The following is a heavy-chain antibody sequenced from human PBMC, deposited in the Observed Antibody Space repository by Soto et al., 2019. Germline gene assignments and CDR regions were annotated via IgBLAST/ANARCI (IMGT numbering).Heavy chain of an antibody. D-gene: IGHD1-26*01. J-gene: IGHJ5*02. CDR2: IYESGRT. Sequence: SETLSLTCIVSGASISTGGYSWSWIRQPPGKGPEWIGYIYESGRTYYKPSLKSRASISMDKSRNQLSVRLTSVTAADTAVYFCARGDRYSGSFSDYFDPWGQGTLVTVSS. CDR3: ARGDRYSGSFSDYFDP. CDR1: GASISTGGYS. V-gene: IGHV4-30-2*01.